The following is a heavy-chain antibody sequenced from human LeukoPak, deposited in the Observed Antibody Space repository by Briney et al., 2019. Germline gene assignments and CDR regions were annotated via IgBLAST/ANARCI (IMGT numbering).Heavy chain of an antibody. J-gene: IGHJ4*02. CDR1: GYTFTNYG. CDR3: ARETATISSDY. D-gene: IGHD5-24*01. V-gene: IGHV1-18*01. CDR2: ISAYTGNT. Sequence: GASVKVSCKASGYTFTNYGISWVRQAPGQGLEWMGWISAYTGNTNYARNLQGRVTLTTDTSTRTAYMELRSLRSDDTAVYYCARETATISSDYWGQGTPVTVSS.